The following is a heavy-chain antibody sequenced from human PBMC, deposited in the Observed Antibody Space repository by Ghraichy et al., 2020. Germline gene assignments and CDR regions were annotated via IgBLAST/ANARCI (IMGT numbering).Heavy chain of an antibody. Sequence: ASVKVSCKASGYSFSDYYMHWVRQAPGQGLEWMGWINPKSGGTDYAQKFQDRVTMTRDTSSRTVYMELRRLRSDDTAIYYCARDLGYYDSSRDIWGQGTMVTVSA. V-gene: IGHV1-2*02. CDR2: INPKSGGT. J-gene: IGHJ3*02. D-gene: IGHD3-22*01. CDR3: ARDLGYYDSSRDI. CDR1: GYSFSDYY.